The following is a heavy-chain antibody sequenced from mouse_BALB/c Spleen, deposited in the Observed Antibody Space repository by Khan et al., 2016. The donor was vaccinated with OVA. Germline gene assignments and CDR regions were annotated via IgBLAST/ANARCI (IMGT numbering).Heavy chain of an antibody. V-gene: IGHV2-6-1*01. CDR2: IWSDGTT. CDR1: GFSLTTYG. J-gene: IGHJ4*01. Sequence: QVQLKESGPGLAAPSQSLSIICTISGFSLTTYGVHWVRQPPGKGLEWLVVIWSDGTTNYNSALKSRLTITKDNSQRQVFLKMNSLQTDDTAIYFCARQPYYHYNIMDYWGQGTSVTVSS. D-gene: IGHD2-10*01. CDR3: ARQPYYHYNIMDY.